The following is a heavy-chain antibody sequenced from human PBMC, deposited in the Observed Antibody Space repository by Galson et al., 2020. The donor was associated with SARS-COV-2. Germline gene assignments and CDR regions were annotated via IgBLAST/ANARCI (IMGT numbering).Heavy chain of an antibody. J-gene: IGHJ4*02. CDR2: IKLDGSDQ. D-gene: IGHD3-22*01. V-gene: IGHV3-7*01. CDR3: ARSFYDSDRSRYRHLDC. CDR1: GLSGFNISNYW. Sequence: GGSLRLSCEASGLSGFNISNYWITWVRQAPGKGLEWVANIKLDGSDQYYVDSVKGRFTISRDNTKNSLYLHMNSLRAEDTAVYYCARSFYDSDRSRYRHLDCWGQGTLVTVSS.